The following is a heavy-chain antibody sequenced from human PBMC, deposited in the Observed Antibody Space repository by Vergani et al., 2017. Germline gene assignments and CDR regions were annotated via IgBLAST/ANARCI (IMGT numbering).Heavy chain of an antibody. CDR1: GFSFRNAW. CDR2: IKSTFDRGTT. Sequence: EVQLVESGGGIVKPGGSLRLSCVASGFSFRNAWMNWVRRTPGKGLEWVGCIKSTFDRGTTDYAAAVKGRVTISRDDSKNTLFLQMNGLKTEDIGVYYCTTDPRYCGDGSCYWLKDHHYYGMNVWGQGTTVTVSS. D-gene: IGHD2-21*01. J-gene: IGHJ6*02. CDR3: TTDPRYCGDGSCYWLKDHHYYGMNV. V-gene: IGHV3-15*07.